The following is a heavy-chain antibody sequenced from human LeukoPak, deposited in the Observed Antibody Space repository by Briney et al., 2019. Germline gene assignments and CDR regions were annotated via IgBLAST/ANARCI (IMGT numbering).Heavy chain of an antibody. V-gene: IGHV4-34*01. J-gene: IGHJ1*01. CDR1: GGSFSGYF. D-gene: IGHD6-6*01. CDR3: ARGGAARLHFQN. CDR2: INHSGST. Sequence: SETLSLTCAVYGGSFSGYFWSYIRQPPGKGLEWIGEINHSGSTNYNPSLQSRVTISVDTSKNQFSLNLNSVTAADTAVYYCARGGAARLHFQNWGQGTLVTVSS.